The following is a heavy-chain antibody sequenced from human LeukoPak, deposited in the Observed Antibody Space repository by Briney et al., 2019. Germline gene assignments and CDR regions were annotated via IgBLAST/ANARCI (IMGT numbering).Heavy chain of an antibody. D-gene: IGHD3-22*01. CDR1: GGSISSYY. CDR2: IYYSGST. CDR3: ARISGSGYNSRGAFDI. V-gene: IGHV4-59*01. Sequence: SETLSLTCTVSGGSISSYYWSWLRQPPGKGLEWIGYIYYSGSTNYNPSLKSRVTISVDTSKNHFSLKLSSVTAADTALYYCARISGSGYNSRGAFDIWGQGTMVTVSS. J-gene: IGHJ3*02.